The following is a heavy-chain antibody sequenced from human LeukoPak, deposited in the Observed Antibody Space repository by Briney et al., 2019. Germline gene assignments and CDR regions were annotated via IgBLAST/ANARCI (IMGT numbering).Heavy chain of an antibody. J-gene: IGHJ6*03. CDR3: ARVVYGDYLNYMDV. V-gene: IGHV3-20*04. D-gene: IGHD4-17*01. CDR2: INWNGGST. CDR1: GFTFDDYG. Sequence: PGGSLRLSCAASGFTFDDYGMSWVRQAPGKGLEWISGINWNGGSTGYAVSVKGRFTISRDNAKNSLYLQMNSLRAEDTAFYCCARVVYGDYLNYMDVWGKGTTVTVSS.